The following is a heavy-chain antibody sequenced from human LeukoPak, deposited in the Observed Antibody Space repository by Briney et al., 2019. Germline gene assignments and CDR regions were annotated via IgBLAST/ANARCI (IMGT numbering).Heavy chain of an antibody. V-gene: IGHV4-61*02. CDR1: GGSISSGSYY. CDR3: AKYYCTNIVCYNFDY. D-gene: IGHD2-8*01. J-gene: IGHJ4*02. Sequence: SETLSLTCTVSGGSISSGSYYGRWIRQPAGKGLEWIGRIYTSGSTNYNPSLKSRVTIYEDTTKNQFSLKLSSVTAADTAVYDCAKYYCTNIVCYNFDYWGQGTLVTVSS. CDR2: IYTSGST.